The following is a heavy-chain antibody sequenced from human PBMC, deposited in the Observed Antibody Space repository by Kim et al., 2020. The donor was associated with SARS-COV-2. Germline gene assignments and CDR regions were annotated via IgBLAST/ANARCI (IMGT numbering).Heavy chain of an antibody. J-gene: IGHJ4*02. V-gene: IGHV3-30*02. Sequence: SVQGRLTIPRDNSKNTLYLQMNSLRAEDTAVYYCAKEAGDSSGYYLIDYWGQGTLVTVSS. D-gene: IGHD3-22*01. CDR3: AKEAGDSSGYYLIDY.